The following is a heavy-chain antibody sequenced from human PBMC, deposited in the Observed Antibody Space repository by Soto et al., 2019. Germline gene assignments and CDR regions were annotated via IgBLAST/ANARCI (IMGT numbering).Heavy chain of an antibody. CDR2: INAGNGNT. J-gene: IGHJ4*02. D-gene: IGHD3-3*01. V-gene: IGHV1-3*01. CDR1: GYTFTSYA. Sequence: ASVKVSCKASGYTFTSYAMHWVRQAPGQRLEWMGWINAGNGNTKYSQKFQGRVTITRDTSASTAYMELSSLRSEDTAVYYCATTPPHDFWSGYYMGDPDYWGQGTLVTVSS. CDR3: ATTPPHDFWSGYYMGDPDY.